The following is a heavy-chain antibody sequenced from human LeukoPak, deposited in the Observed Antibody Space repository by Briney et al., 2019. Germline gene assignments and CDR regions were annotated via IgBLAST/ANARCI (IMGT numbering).Heavy chain of an antibody. CDR3: AKSPSGRSRISRFDY. D-gene: IGHD1-26*01. V-gene: IGHV3-30*18. CDR1: GFTFSSYG. Sequence: GGSLRLSCAASGFTFSSYGMHWARQAPGKGLEWVAVISYDGSNKYYADSVNGRFTISRDNSKNTLSLQMNSLRAEDTAVYYCAKSPSGRSRISRFDYWGQGILVTVSS. CDR2: ISYDGSNK. J-gene: IGHJ4*02.